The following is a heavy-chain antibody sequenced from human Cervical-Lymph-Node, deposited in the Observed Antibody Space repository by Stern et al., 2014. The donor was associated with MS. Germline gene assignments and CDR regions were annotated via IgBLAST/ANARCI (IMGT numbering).Heavy chain of an antibody. Sequence: EVQLLESGGGLVKPGRSLRLSCTASGFTFGDYAMSWFRQAPGKGLEWVAFIRSKPYGGTTKYAASVEDRFTISRDDAKSIAYLQMNSLKTEDTAVYYCSRDNFRSIQWEGFDPWGQGTLVIVSS. J-gene: IGHJ5*02. CDR1: GFTFGDYA. CDR2: IRSKPYGGTT. V-gene: IGHV3-49*05. CDR3: SRDNFRSIQWEGFDP. D-gene: IGHD1-26*01.